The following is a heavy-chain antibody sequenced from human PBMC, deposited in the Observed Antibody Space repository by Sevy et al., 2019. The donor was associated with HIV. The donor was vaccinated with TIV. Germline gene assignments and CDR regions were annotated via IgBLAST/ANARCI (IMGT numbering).Heavy chain of an antibody. J-gene: IGHJ4*02. CDR3: ARDPSPGITAIQDY. Sequence: GGSLRLSCTASGFTFSSFSMSWVRQAPGKRLEWVASINSRSTYIYHADPVKGRFTISRDNAKDSLYLQMNSLRAEDTAVYYCARDPSPGITAIQDYWGPGTLVTVSS. CDR1: GFTFSSFS. V-gene: IGHV3-21*01. CDR2: INSRSTYI. D-gene: IGHD2-21*02.